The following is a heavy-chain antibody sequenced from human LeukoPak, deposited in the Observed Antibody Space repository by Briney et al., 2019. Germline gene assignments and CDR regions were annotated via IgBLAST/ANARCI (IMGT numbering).Heavy chain of an antibody. Sequence: SGTLSLTCAVSGGSISSSNWWCWVRQPPGKGLEWIGSIYDSGSTYYNPSLKSRVTISVDTSKNQFSLKLNSVTAADTAVYYCVRHYGPWGQGTLVTVSS. CDR2: IYDSGST. CDR1: GGSISSSNW. J-gene: IGHJ5*02. D-gene: IGHD3-16*01. V-gene: IGHV4-4*02. CDR3: VRHYGP.